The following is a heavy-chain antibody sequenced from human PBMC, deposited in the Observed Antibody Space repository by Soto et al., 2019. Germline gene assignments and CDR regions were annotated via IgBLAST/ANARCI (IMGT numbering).Heavy chain of an antibody. CDR3: VRDLATVTQRFDC. CDR1: GFTFSDYY. Sequence: QVQLVESGGALVKPGGSLRLSCAASGFTFSDYYMSWIRQAPGKGLEWVAYLSSSGININYGDSVKGRFTISRDNAKNSLYLQMNSLRVEDTAIYYCVRDLATVTQRFDCWGQGTLVTVSS. V-gene: IGHV3-11*01. D-gene: IGHD4-17*01. J-gene: IGHJ4*02. CDR2: LSSSGINI.